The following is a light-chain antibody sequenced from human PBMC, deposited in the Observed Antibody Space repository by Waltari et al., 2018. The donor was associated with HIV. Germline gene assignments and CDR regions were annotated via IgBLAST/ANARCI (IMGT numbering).Light chain of an antibody. CDR2: DAS. CDR1: QSVSSN. Sequence: DILMTQSPATLSVSPGDRATISCRASQSVSSNLAWYQQKPGQAPRLLVYDASTRATGIPARFSGSGSGTEFTLTISSLQSEDFAVYYCQQYNNWPPRDTFGQGTKLEIK. CDR3: QQYNNWPPRDT. J-gene: IGKJ2*01. V-gene: IGKV3-15*01.